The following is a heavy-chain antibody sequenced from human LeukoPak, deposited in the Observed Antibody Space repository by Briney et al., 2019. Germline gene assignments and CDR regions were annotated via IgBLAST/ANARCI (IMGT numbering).Heavy chain of an antibody. V-gene: IGHV1-2*04. CDR3: ARARGYYYDSSGYFDY. CDR2: INPNSGGT. Sequence: ASVKVSGKASGYTFTGYYMHWVRQAPGQGLEWMGWINPNSGGTNYAQKFQGWVTMTRDTSISTAYMELSRLRSDDTAVYYCARARGYYYDSSGYFDYWGQGTLVTVSS. CDR1: GYTFTGYY. J-gene: IGHJ4*02. D-gene: IGHD3-22*01.